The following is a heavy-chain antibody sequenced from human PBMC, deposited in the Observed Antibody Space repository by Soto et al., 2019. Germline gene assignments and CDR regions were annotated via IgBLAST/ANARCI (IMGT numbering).Heavy chain of an antibody. D-gene: IGHD6-19*01. J-gene: IGHJ3*02. CDR3: ARDRIARARIAVAGGAFDI. V-gene: IGHV1-18*01. CDR2: ISDYNGNT. Sequence: QVQLVQSGAEVKKPGASVKVSCKASGYTFTSYGISWVRQAPGQGLEWMGWISDYNGNTNYAQKLQGRVTMTTDTSTSTAYMELRSLRSDDTAVYYCARDRIARARIAVAGGAFDIWGQGTMVTVSS. CDR1: GYTFTSYG.